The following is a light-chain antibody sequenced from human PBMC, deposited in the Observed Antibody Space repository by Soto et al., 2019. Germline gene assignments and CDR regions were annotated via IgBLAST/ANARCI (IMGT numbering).Light chain of an antibody. CDR2: EVS. Sequence: QSVLTQPPSASGSPGQSVTISCTGTSSDVGGYNYVSWYQQHPGKAPKLMISEVSKRPSGVPDRFSGSKSGNTASLTVSGLQAEDEADYYCSSFAGNNNLVFGGGTQLTV. CDR3: SSFAGNNNLV. J-gene: IGLJ2*01. CDR1: SSDVGGYNY. V-gene: IGLV2-8*01.